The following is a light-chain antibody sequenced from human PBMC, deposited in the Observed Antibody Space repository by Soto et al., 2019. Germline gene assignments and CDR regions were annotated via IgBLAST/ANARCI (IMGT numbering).Light chain of an antibody. CDR3: QQSYGTPLT. Sequence: DMEMTQSPSSLSASVGDRVTITCRASQSISNYLNWYQHKPGKVPKLLIYAASSLQSGVPTRFSGSGSGXAFTLTINSLQPEDFATYYCQQSYGTPLTFGGGTKIEIK. CDR2: AAS. V-gene: IGKV1-39*01. CDR1: QSISNY. J-gene: IGKJ4*01.